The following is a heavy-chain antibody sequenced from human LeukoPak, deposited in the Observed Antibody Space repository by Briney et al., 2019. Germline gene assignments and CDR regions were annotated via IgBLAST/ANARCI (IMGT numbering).Heavy chain of an antibody. V-gene: IGHV3-30*03. CDR2: ISYDGSNK. Sequence: GGSLRLSCAASGFTFSSYGMHWVRQAPGKGLEWVAVISYDGSNKYYADSVKGRFTISRDNSKNTLYLQMNSLRAEDTAVYYCARDLDDFWSGYLGYWGQGTLVTVSS. CDR1: GFTFSSYG. J-gene: IGHJ4*02. CDR3: ARDLDDFWSGYLGY. D-gene: IGHD3-3*01.